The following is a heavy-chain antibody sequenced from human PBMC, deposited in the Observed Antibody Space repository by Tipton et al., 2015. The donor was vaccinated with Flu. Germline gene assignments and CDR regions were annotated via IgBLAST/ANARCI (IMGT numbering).Heavy chain of an antibody. D-gene: IGHD4-23*01. V-gene: IGHV4-4*07. CDR3: ARERGSGPQNSPAIYYYYYGMDV. CDR1: GGSISSCY. CDR2: IYTSGST. Sequence: TLSLTCTVSGGSISSCYWSWIRQPAGKGLEWIGRIYTSGSTNYNPSLKSRVTMSVDTSKNQFSLKLSSVTAADTAAYYCARERGSGPQNSPAIYYYYYGMDVWGQGTTVTVSS. J-gene: IGHJ6*02.